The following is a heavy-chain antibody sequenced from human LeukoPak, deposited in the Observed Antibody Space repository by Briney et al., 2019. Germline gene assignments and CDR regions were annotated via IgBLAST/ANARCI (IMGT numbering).Heavy chain of an antibody. Sequence: GKSLRLSCAGSGSTFDDYAMHWVRQAPGKGLEWVSGISWNSGNIGYADSVKGRFTISRDNAKSTLYLQMNSLRAEDTAVYYCLTIVETDIEAFDIWGQGTKVTVSS. J-gene: IGHJ3*02. CDR1: GSTFDDYA. V-gene: IGHV3-9*01. CDR2: ISWNSGNI. CDR3: LTIVETDIEAFDI. D-gene: IGHD2-21*01.